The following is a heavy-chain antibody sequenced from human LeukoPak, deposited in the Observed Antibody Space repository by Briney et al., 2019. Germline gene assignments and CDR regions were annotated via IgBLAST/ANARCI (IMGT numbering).Heavy chain of an antibody. CDR2: INPNSGGT. Sequence: ASVKVSCKASGYTFTGYYMHWVRQAPGQGREWMGWINPNSGGTNYAQKFQGRVTMTRDTSISTAYMELSRLRSDDTAVYYCARGYSGYLNPYYYMDVWGKGTTVTVSS. V-gene: IGHV1-2*02. D-gene: IGHD5-12*01. CDR3: ARGYSGYLNPYYYMDV. CDR1: GYTFTGYY. J-gene: IGHJ6*03.